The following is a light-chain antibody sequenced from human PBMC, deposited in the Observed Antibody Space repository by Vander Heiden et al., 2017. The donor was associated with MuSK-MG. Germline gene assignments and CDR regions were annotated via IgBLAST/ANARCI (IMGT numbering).Light chain of an antibody. CDR1: LNIDTF. CDR2: AAS. J-gene: IGKJ2*01. CDR3: HQTFDIPRT. V-gene: IGKV1-39*01. Sequence: DIQMTQSPSYLSASVGDKVTITCRASLNIDTFLNWYQQTPGKAPKLLIYAASNLPIGVPSRFSGSGSGTDFNFTINSLQPDDFATYYCHQTFDIPRTFGQGT.